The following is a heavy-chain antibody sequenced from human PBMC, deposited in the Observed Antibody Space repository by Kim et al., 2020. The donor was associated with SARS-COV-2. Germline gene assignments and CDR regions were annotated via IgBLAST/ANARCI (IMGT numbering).Heavy chain of an antibody. Sequence: GGSLRLSCTASGFTFGDYAMSWFRQAPGKGLEWVGFIRSKAYGGTTEYAASVKGRFTISRDDSKSIAYLQMNSLKTEDTAVYYCTRDIAAAGTRGGYYYYYYGMDVWGQGTTVTVSS. D-gene: IGHD6-13*01. CDR3: TRDIAAAGTRGGYYYYYYGMDV. J-gene: IGHJ6*02. CDR2: IRSKAYGGTT. CDR1: GFTFGDYA. V-gene: IGHV3-49*03.